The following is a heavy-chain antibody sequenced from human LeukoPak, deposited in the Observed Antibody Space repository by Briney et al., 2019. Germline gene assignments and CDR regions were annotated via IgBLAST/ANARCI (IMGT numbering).Heavy chain of an antibody. Sequence: GGSLRLSCSASGFTFSRYAMHWVPQAPGKGLEYVSGINDNGGRTHYGDSVKGRFSISRDNSKNTLHLQMSTLRAEDTVLYYCVKDVGGSYAFDYWGQGILVTVAS. CDR2: INDNGGRT. D-gene: IGHD1-26*01. J-gene: IGHJ4*02. CDR1: GFTFSRYA. CDR3: VKDVGGSYAFDY. V-gene: IGHV3-64D*09.